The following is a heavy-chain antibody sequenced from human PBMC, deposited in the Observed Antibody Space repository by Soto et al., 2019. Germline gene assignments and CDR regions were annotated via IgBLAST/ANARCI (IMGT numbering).Heavy chain of an antibody. CDR1: GFTFSSYS. V-gene: IGHV3-48*02. Sequence: EVQLVESGGGLVQPGGSLRLSCAASGFTFSSYSMNWVRQAPGKGLEWVSYISSSSSTIYYADSVKGRFTISRDNAKNSLYLQMNSLRDEDTAVYYCARDGEALLSEQQRFHHYGMDVWGQGTTVTVSS. J-gene: IGHJ6*02. CDR3: ARDGEALLSEQQRFHHYGMDV. CDR2: ISSSSSTI. D-gene: IGHD6-13*01.